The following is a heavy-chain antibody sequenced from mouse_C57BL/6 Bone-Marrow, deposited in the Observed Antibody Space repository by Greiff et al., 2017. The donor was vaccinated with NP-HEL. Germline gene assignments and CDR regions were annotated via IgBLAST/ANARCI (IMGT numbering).Heavy chain of an antibody. CDR3: ARDIPYYYGSSFYWYFDV. Sequence: EVMLVESGGGLVKPGGSLKLSCAASGFTFSSYAMSWVRQTPEKRLEWVATISDGGSYTYYPDNVKGRFTISRDNAKNNLYLQMSHLKSEDTAMYYYARDIPYYYGSSFYWYFDVWGTGTTVTVSS. CDR2: ISDGGSYT. J-gene: IGHJ1*03. CDR1: GFTFSSYA. V-gene: IGHV5-4*01. D-gene: IGHD1-1*01.